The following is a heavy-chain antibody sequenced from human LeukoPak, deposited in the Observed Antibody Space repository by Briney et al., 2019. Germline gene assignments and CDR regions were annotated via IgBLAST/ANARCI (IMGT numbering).Heavy chain of an antibody. CDR3: VGEYYYDSSGYLPPPA. CDR1: GGSFSGYY. CDR2: INHSGST. D-gene: IGHD3-22*01. J-gene: IGHJ5*02. Sequence: SETLSLTCAVYGGSFSGYYWSWIRQPPGKGLEWIGEINHSGSTYYNPSLKSRVTISVDTSKNQFSLKLSSVTAADTAVYYCVGEYYYDSSGYLPPPAWGQGTLVTVSS. V-gene: IGHV4-34*01.